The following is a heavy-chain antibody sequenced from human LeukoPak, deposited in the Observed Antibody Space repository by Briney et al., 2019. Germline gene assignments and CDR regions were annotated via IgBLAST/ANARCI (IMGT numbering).Heavy chain of an antibody. V-gene: IGHV1-2*04. Sequence: ASVKVSCKASGYTFTGYYMHWVRQAPGQGLEWMGWINPNSGGTNYAQKFQGWVTMTRDTSISTAYMELSRLRSDDTAVYYCARSPYCSSTSCYAVEYYFDYWGQGTLVTVSS. CDR2: INPNSGGT. CDR1: GYTFTGYY. J-gene: IGHJ4*02. D-gene: IGHD2-2*01. CDR3: ARSPYCSSTSCYAVEYYFDY.